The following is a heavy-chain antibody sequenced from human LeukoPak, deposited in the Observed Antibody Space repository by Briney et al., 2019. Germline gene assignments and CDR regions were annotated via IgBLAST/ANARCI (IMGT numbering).Heavy chain of an antibody. CDR2: IKTKTDGGTT. Sequence: PGGSLRLSCAASGFTFSSYAMSWVRQAPGKGLEWVGHIKTKTDGGTTDYAAPVKGRFTISRDDSKNTLYLQMNSLKTEDTAVYFCTTATIYDFWNGYFKTFDYWGQGTLVTVSS. CDR3: TTATIYDFWNGYFKTFDY. D-gene: IGHD3-3*01. J-gene: IGHJ4*02. V-gene: IGHV3-15*01. CDR1: GFTFSSYA.